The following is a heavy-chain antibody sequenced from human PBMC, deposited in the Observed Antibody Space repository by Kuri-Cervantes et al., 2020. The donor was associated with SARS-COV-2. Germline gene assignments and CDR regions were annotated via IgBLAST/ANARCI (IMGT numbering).Heavy chain of an antibody. CDR1: SDSITSYY. Sequence: SETLSLTCTVSSDSITSYYWSWIRQPPGKGLEWIGSIYYSGSTYYNPSLKSRVTISVDTSKNQFSLKLSSVTAADTAVYYCAPQGRYSSSPNWFDPWGQGTLVTVSS. J-gene: IGHJ5*02. CDR2: IYYSGST. CDR3: APQGRYSSSPNWFDP. V-gene: IGHV4-59*05. D-gene: IGHD6-13*01.